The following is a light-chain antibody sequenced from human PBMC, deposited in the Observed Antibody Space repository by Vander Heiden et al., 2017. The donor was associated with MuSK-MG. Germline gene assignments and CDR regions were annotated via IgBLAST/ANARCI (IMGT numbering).Light chain of an antibody. CDR3: SSETGSSTLVL. CDR1: SSDVGAYKY. V-gene: IGLV2-14*03. CDR2: AVS. Sequence: PGQSLPISCTGSSSDVGAYKYVSWYQHRPGKAPNLIIYAVSNRPSGVSNRFSGSKSGNTASLTIAGPQAEDEADYYCSSETGSSTLVLFGGGTKLTVL. J-gene: IGLJ2*01.